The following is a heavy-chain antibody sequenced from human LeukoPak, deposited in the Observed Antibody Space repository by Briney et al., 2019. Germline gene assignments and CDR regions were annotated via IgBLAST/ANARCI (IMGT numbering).Heavy chain of an antibody. V-gene: IGHV3-74*01. Sequence: GESLRLSCAASGFTFSSSWVHWVRLAPGKGLVWVSRIDPDGRTTNYADSVKGRFTISRDNAKNTLYLQMNSLSVEDTAVYYCTRAGNYRFDYWGPGTLVTVSS. CDR2: IDPDGRTT. D-gene: IGHD1-7*01. CDR1: GFTFSSSW. J-gene: IGHJ4*02. CDR3: TRAGNYRFDY.